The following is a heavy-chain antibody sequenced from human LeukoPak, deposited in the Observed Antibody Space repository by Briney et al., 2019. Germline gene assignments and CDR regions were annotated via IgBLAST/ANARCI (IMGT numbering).Heavy chain of an antibody. CDR3: AKNPGGYDYRFDY. Sequence: GGSLRLSCAASGFTFSSYWMSWVRQAPGKGLEWVSGISLDGATTYYAGSVEGRFTISRDNSKNTLYLQMNSLRAEDTAVYYCAKNPGGYDYRFDYWGQGTLVTVSS. CDR2: ISLDGATT. V-gene: IGHV3-23*01. CDR1: GFTFSSYW. D-gene: IGHD5-12*01. J-gene: IGHJ4*02.